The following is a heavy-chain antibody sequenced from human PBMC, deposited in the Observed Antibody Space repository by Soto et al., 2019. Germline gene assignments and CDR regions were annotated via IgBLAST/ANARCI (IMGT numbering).Heavy chain of an antibody. D-gene: IGHD3-16*01. J-gene: IGHJ6*02. CDR1: GGSISSSSYY. CDR3: ARRRDYDYVWGSLDYYGMDV. CDR2: IYYSGST. V-gene: IGHV4-39*01. Sequence: SETLSLTCTVSGGSISSSSYYWGWIRQPPGKGLEWIGSIYYSGSTYYNPSLKSRVTISVDTSKNQFSLKLSSVTAADTAVYYCARRRDYDYVWGSLDYYGMDVWGQGTTVTVSS.